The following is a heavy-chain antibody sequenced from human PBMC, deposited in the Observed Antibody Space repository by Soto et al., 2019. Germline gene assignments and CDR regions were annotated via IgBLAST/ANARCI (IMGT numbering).Heavy chain of an antibody. CDR3: ASRYCISSSCYLYGMDV. CDR2: IIPMFGTA. J-gene: IGHJ6*02. CDR1: GGTFSTYA. D-gene: IGHD2-15*01. Sequence: QVQLVQSGAEVKKPGSSVKVSCKASGGTFSTYAISWVRQAPGQGLEWMGGIIPMFGTANYAQKFQGRVTITADESTSTAYMELSCLRSEDTAVFYCASRYCISSSCYLYGMDVWGQGTTVTVSS. V-gene: IGHV1-69*12.